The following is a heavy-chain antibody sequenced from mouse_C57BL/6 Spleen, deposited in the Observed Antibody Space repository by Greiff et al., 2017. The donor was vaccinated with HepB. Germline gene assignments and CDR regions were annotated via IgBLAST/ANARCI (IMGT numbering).Heavy chain of an antibody. D-gene: IGHD2-5*01. Sequence: QVQLQQSGPGLVQPSQSLSITCTVSGFSLTSYGVHWVRQSPGKGLEWLGVIWRGGSTDYNAAFMSRLSITKDNSKSQVFFKMNSLQADDTAIYYCAKEGEGYSNYGRAMDYWGQGTSVTVSS. J-gene: IGHJ4*01. CDR2: IWRGGST. CDR3: AKEGEGYSNYGRAMDY. V-gene: IGHV2-5*01. CDR1: GFSLTSYG.